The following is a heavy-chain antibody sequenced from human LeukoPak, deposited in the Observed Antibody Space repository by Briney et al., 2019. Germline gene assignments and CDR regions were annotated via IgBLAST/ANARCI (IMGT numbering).Heavy chain of an antibody. Sequence: GSLRLSCAASGFTFSSFGMHWVRQAPGKALEWVAVIWSGGNNKYYADFVKGRFTFSRDNSENTLYLQMNSLRAEDTAVYYCGGLAVFDYWGQGTLVTVSS. CDR3: GGLAVFDY. CDR2: IWSGGNNK. V-gene: IGHV3-33*08. D-gene: IGHD2-15*01. J-gene: IGHJ4*02. CDR1: GFTFSSFG.